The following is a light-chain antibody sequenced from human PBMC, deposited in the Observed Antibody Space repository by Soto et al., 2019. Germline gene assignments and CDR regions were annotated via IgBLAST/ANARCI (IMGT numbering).Light chain of an antibody. CDR3: AAWDDSLNGYV. V-gene: IGLV1-44*01. CDR2: SNN. Sequence: QSVLTQPPSAYGTPGQSVTISCSGSSSNIGSNTVNWYQQLPGTAPKLLIYSNNQRPSGVPDRFSGSKSGTSASLAISGLQSEDEADYYCAAWDDSLNGYVFGTGTKVTV. J-gene: IGLJ1*01. CDR1: SSNIGSNT.